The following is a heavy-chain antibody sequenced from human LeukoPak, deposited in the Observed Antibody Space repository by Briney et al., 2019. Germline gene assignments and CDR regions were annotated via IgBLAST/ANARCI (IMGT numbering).Heavy chain of an antibody. D-gene: IGHD3-3*01. CDR1: GLKFSDAW. CDR3: AWSGFHWLAR. Sequence: GGSLRLSCAASGLKFSDAWMTWVGQAPGKGLEWVGRIESKAAGGTLHYAAPVKGRFTISRDDSKDTVYLQMNSLKSEDTAVYYCAWSGFHWLARWGQGTLVIVSS. V-gene: IGHV3-15*04. CDR2: IESKAAGGTL. J-gene: IGHJ5*02.